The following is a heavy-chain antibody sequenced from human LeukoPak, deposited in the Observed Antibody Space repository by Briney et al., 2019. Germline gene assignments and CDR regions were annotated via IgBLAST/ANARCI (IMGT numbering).Heavy chain of an antibody. Sequence: GGSLRLSCAASGFTFSSYWMSWVRQAPGKGLEWVANIKQDGSEKYYVDSVKGRFTVSRDNANNLLYLQLNSLRAEDTAVYYCAKDRWTEVDAFDIWGQGTMVTVSS. CDR2: IKQDGSEK. CDR1: GFTFSSYW. D-gene: IGHD1-1*01. J-gene: IGHJ3*02. CDR3: AKDRWTEVDAFDI. V-gene: IGHV3-7*03.